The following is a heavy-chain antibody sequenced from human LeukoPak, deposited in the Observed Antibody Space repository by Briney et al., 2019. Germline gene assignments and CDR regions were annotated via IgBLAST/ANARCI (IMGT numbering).Heavy chain of an antibody. CDR2: ISSSSSYI. CDR1: GFTFSSYS. V-gene: IGHV3-21*01. Sequence: PGGSLRLSCAASGFTFSSYSMNWVRQAPGKGLEWVSSISSSSSYIYYADSVKGRFTISRDNAKNSLYLQMNSLRAEDTAVYYCAREGPGGGSGVQYYGMDVWGQGTTVTVSS. J-gene: IGHJ6*02. CDR3: AREGPGGGSGVQYYGMDV. D-gene: IGHD3-10*01.